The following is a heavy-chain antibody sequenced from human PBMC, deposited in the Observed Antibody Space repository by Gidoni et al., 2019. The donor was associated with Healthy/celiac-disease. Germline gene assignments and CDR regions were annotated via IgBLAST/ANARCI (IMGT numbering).Heavy chain of an antibody. V-gene: IGHV3-48*01. CDR3: ARVREGVLWFGELSDAFDI. J-gene: IGHJ3*02. D-gene: IGHD3-10*01. CDR2: ISSSSSTI. CDR1: GFTFSSYS. Sequence: EVQLVESGGGLVQPGGSLRLSCAASGFTFSSYSMNWVRQAPGKGLEWVSYISSSSSTIYYADSVKGRFTISRDNAKNSLYLQMNSLRAEDTAVYYCARVREGVLWFGELSDAFDIWGQGTMVTVSS.